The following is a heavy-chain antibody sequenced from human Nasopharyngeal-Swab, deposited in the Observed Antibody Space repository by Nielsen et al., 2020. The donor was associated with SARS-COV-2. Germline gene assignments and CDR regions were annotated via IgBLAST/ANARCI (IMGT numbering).Heavy chain of an antibody. D-gene: IGHD3-16*01. V-gene: IGHV5-10-1*01. Sequence: GGSLRLSCQGSGYAFKNYWINWVRQMPGKGLEWMGGIDPSDSSTNYSPSFQGRVLISADKSTKTAFLQWRTLKPSDTAMYFCARLIFGTDSYAIWGRCSLVNVFS. CDR2: IDPSDSST. CDR3: ARLIFGTDSYAI. CDR1: GYAFKNYW. J-gene: IGHJ3*02.